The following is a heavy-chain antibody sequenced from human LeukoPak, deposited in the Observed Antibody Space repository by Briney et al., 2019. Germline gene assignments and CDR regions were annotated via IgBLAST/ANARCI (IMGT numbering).Heavy chain of an antibody. CDR2: ISYDGSNT. Sequence: GGSLRLSCAASGFTFSSYAMHWVRQAPGKGLEWVAAISYDGSNTYYADSVKGRFTISRDNFKSTLYLQMNSLRGEDTAVYYCAALWSGTYYFDYWGQGTLVTVSS. D-gene: IGHD3-3*01. J-gene: IGHJ4*02. V-gene: IGHV3-30-3*01. CDR3: AALWSGTYYFDY. CDR1: GFTFSSYA.